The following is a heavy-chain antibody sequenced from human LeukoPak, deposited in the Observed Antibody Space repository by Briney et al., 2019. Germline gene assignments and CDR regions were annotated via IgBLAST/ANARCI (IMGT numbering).Heavy chain of an antibody. CDR2: ISTSGDST. D-gene: IGHD1-26*01. V-gene: IGHV3-23*01. CDR1: GFTFSNFA. Sequence: PGGSLRHSCAASGFTFSNFAMSWVRQAPGKGLEWVSAISTSGDSTRYADSVKGRFTISRDNSKNTLCLQMNSLRAEDTAVYYCARPKYSGSYYFDYWGQGTLVTVSS. CDR3: ARPKYSGSYYFDY. J-gene: IGHJ4*02.